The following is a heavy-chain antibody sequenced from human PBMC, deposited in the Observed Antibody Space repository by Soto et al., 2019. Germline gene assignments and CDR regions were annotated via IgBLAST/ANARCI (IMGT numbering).Heavy chain of an antibody. Sequence: GGSLRLSCAASGFTFSSYAMSWVRQAPGKGLEWVSAISGSGASTYYADSVKGRFTISRDNSKNTLYLQMNSLRAEDTAVYYCAKYVGNSWYYFDYWGQGTLVTVSS. CDR3: AKYVGNSWYYFDY. J-gene: IGHJ4*02. V-gene: IGHV3-23*01. CDR1: GFTFSSYA. D-gene: IGHD6-13*01. CDR2: ISGSGAST.